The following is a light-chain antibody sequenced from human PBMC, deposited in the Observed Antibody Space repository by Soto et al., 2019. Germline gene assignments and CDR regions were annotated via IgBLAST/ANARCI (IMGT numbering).Light chain of an antibody. V-gene: IGKV3-20*01. Sequence: DILLTQSPCTLSLSPGDRATLSCRASQSVSTSYLAWYQQKPGHAPSLLIHGASSRATGIPDRLSGSGSGTSLTLTITSLQSEDFALYYCQQYHNLWTFGQGTKVDI. CDR2: GAS. CDR1: QSVSTSY. CDR3: QQYHNLWT. J-gene: IGKJ1*01.